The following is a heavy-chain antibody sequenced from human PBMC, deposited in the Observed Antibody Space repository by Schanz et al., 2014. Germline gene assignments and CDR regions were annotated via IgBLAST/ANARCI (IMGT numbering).Heavy chain of an antibody. CDR2: ISGNGGEK. CDR1: GFSFSTYA. J-gene: IGHJ3*01. V-gene: IGHV3-30*04. D-gene: IGHD5-12*01. CDR3: ARDEGKDGYNLAFDV. Sequence: QVQLVESGGGVFQPGRSLRLSCAASGFSFSTYAMHWVRQAPGKGLRCVAVISGNGGEKYYADSVKGRFTISRDNSENTLFLEMNSLRLEDTAVYYCARDEGKDGYNLAFDVWGQGTLVTVSS.